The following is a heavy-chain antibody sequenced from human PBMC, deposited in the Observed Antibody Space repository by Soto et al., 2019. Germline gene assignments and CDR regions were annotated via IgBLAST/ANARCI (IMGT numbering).Heavy chain of an antibody. Sequence: TLVNPTQTLTLTCTFSGFSLSTSGMCVSWIRQPPGKALEWLALIDWDDDKYYSTSLNTRLTISKDTSKNQVVLTMTNMDPVDTATYYSARIRLRYCSSNRCYTWCNYYYGMDVWGQGTTVTVSS. CDR2: IDWDDDK. J-gene: IGHJ6*02. CDR3: ARIRLRYCSSNRCYTWCNYYYGMDV. V-gene: IGHV2-70*01. CDR1: GFSLSTSGMC. D-gene: IGHD2-2*02.